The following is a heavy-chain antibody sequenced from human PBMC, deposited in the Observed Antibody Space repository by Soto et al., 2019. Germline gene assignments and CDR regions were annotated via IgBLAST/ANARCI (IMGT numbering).Heavy chain of an antibody. CDR1: GFTFSSYA. CDR2: ISYDGSNK. V-gene: IGHV3-30-3*01. J-gene: IGHJ4*02. D-gene: IGHD3-22*01. CDR3: TMRNDYDSSGPIGASYYFDY. Sequence: QVQLVESGGGVAQPGRSLRLSCAASGFTFSSYAMHWVRQAPGKGLEWVAVISYDGSNKYYADSVKGRFTISRDNSKNTLYLQMNSLRADDTAIYYCTMRNDYDSSGPIGASYYFDYWGQGTLVTVSS.